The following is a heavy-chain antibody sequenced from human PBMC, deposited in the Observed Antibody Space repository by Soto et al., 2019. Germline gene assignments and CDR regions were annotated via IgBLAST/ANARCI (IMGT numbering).Heavy chain of an antibody. Sequence: QVQLVQSETEVKKPGASVKVSCKTSGFTFADYGITWARQAPGQGLEWMGWISGYNGFTNYAQKLQDRVIMTTDTSTTTAYMELRSLRSDDTAIYYCARDLGVQPGGCGRCSMAFWGQGTLVTVSS. CDR3: ARDLGVQPGGCGRCSMAF. D-gene: IGHD6-19*01. CDR1: GFTFADYG. CDR2: ISGYNGFT. V-gene: IGHV1-18*01. J-gene: IGHJ4*02.